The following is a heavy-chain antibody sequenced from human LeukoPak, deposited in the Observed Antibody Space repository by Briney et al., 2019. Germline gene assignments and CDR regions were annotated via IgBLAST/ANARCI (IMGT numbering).Heavy chain of an antibody. J-gene: IGHJ4*02. Sequence: PSETLSLTCTVSGGSISSSSSYWGWIRQPPGKGLEWIGSIYYTGSTYYNPSLKSRVTISVDTSKNQFSLRLSSVTAAYTAVYYCARQNSDVHTSFEYWGQGTLVTVSS. V-gene: IGHV4-39*01. CDR3: ARQNSDVHTSFEY. CDR1: GGSISSSSSY. CDR2: IYYTGST. D-gene: IGHD2-21*01.